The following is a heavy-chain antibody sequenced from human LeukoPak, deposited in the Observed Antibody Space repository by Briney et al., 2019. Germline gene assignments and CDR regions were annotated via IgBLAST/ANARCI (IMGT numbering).Heavy chain of an antibody. CDR2: ISYDGSNK. CDR1: GFTFSSYG. V-gene: IGHV3-30*18. CDR3: AKLAVAGILDY. D-gene: IGHD6-19*01. J-gene: IGHJ4*02. Sequence: PGRSLILSCAASGFTFSSYGMHWVRQAPGKGLEWVAVISYDGSNKYYADSVKGRFTISRDNSKNTLYLQMNSLRAEDTAVYYCAKLAVAGILDYWGQGTLVTVSS.